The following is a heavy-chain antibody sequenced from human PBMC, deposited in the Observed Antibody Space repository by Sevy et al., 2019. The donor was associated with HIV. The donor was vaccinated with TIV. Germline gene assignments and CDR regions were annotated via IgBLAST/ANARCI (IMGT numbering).Heavy chain of an antibody. CDR1: GFTFSSYS. J-gene: IGHJ4*02. V-gene: IGHV3-21*01. CDR3: AREAAAGFDY. D-gene: IGHD6-13*01. CDR2: ISSSSSYI. Sequence: GGSLRLSRAASGFTFSSYSMNWVRQAPGKGLEWVSSISSSSSYIYYADSVKGRFTISRDNAKNSLYLQMNSLRAEDTAVYYCAREAAAGFDYWGQRTLVTVSS.